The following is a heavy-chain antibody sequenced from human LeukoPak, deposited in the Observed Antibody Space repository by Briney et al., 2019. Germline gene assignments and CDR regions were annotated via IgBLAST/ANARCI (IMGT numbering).Heavy chain of an antibody. D-gene: IGHD6-13*01. CDR2: INPSSGGT. CDR1: GYTFTDYY. CDR3: ASGVSSSWYSDY. J-gene: IGHJ4*02. V-gene: IGHV1-2*02. Sequence: ASVKVSCKASGYTFTDYYMQWERQAPGQGLEWMGWINPSSGGTNYAQKLQGRVTMTRDTSISTAYMDLSRLRSDDTAVYYCASGVSSSWYSDYWGQGTLVTVSS.